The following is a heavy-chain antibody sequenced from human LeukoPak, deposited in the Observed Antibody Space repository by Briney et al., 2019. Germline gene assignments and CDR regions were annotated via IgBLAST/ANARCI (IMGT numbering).Heavy chain of an antibody. Sequence: GGSLRLSCEASGSTFSSYSMNWVRQAPGKGLEWVSSISSSSSYIYYADSVKGRFTISRDNAKNSLYLQMNSLRAEDTAVYYCARGRVEYLKWGQGTLVTVSS. CDR1: GSTFSSYS. CDR3: ARGRVEYLK. V-gene: IGHV3-21*01. J-gene: IGHJ4*02. D-gene: IGHD2-2*01. CDR2: ISSSSSYI.